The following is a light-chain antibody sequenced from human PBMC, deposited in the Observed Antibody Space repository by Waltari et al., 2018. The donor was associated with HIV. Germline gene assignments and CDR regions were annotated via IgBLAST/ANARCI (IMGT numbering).Light chain of an antibody. CDR1: SSDISAYNS. J-gene: IGLJ1*01. V-gene: IGLV2-14*03. CDR2: VVS. CDR3: SSYTTTATLV. Sequence: QSALTQPASVSGSPGQSITIFCIGTSSDISAYNSVAWYQQHPGKAPELIVYVVSTRPSSVSARFSGSKSGNPASLTISGLQDDDESDYYCSSYTTTATLVFGTGTKVTVL.